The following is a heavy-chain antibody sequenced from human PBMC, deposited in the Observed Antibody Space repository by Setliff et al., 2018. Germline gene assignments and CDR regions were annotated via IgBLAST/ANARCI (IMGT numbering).Heavy chain of an antibody. V-gene: IGHV4-39*01. CDR2: TYYNGDT. Sequence: SETLSLTCTVSGGSLRDSAIFWGWIRQPPGKGLEWIGSTYYNGDTYHNPSLKSRVTMSVDTSRNQFSLNLFSVTAADTAVYYCAGRDYSGGDSWGHGTLVTVSS. CDR3: AGRDYSGGDS. CDR1: GGSLRDSAIF. J-gene: IGHJ5*01. D-gene: IGHD4-4*01.